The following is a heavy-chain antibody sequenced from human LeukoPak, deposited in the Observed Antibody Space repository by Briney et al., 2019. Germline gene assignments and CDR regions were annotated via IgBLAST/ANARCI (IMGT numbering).Heavy chain of an antibody. Sequence: ASVKVSCKASGYTFTSYGISWVRQAPGQGLEWMGWISAYNGNTNYAQKFQGRVTMTEDTSTDTAYMELSSLRSEDTAVYYCATARRTYYYDSSGESLTFDIWGQGTMVTVSS. CDR2: ISAYNGNT. CDR3: ATARRTYYYDSSGESLTFDI. D-gene: IGHD3-22*01. V-gene: IGHV1-18*01. CDR1: GYTFTSYG. J-gene: IGHJ3*02.